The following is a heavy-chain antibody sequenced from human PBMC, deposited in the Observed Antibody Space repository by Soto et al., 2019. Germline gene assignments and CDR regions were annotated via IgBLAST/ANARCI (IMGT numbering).Heavy chain of an antibody. CDR2: IYYSGST. J-gene: IGHJ4*02. D-gene: IGHD4-17*01. CDR3: ASLTVTTPQYYFDY. V-gene: IGHV4-30-4*01. CDR1: GGSISSGDYY. Sequence: QVQLQESGPGLVKPSQTLSLTCTVSGGSISSGDYYWSWIRQPPGKGLEWIGYIYYSGSTYYNPSLKSRLTLSVDTSKTQFSLKLSSVTAADTAVYYCASLTVTTPQYYFDYWGQGTLVTVSS.